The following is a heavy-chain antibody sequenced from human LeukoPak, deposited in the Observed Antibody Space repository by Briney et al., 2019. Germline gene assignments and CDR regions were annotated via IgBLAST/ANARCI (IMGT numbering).Heavy chain of an antibody. CDR2: IRYDGSNK. V-gene: IGHV3-30*02. CDR3: AKGSSGYDLGYYYYYGMDV. D-gene: IGHD5-12*01. CDR1: GFTFSSYG. J-gene: IGHJ6*02. Sequence: GGSLRLSCAASGFTFSSYGTHWVRQAPGKGLEWVAFIRYDGSNKYYADSVKGRFTISRDNSKNTLYLQMNSLRAEDTAVYYCAKGSSGYDLGYYYYYGMDVWGQGTTVTVSS.